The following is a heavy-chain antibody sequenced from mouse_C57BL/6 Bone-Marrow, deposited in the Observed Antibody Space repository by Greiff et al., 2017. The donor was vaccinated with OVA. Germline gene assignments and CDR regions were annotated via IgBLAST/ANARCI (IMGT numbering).Heavy chain of an antibody. CDR3: ARRYGYRYYGDY. V-gene: IGHV1-61*01. Sequence: VQLQQPGAELVRPGSSVQLSCQASGYTFTSSWLDWVKQRPGQGLEWIGNIYPSDSAPHYHQQFQYKAPLTVDKSSSTAYMQLSSLTSEDSAVSYGARRYGYRYYGDYWGKGTTLTVSS. CDR1: GYTFTSSW. CDR2: IYPSDSAP. D-gene: IGHD2-2*01. J-gene: IGHJ2*01.